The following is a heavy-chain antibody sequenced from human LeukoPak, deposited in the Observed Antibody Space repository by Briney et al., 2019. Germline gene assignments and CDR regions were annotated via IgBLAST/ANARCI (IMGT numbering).Heavy chain of an antibody. V-gene: IGHV3-74*01. CDR3: AKVGNYDILTGLFDY. J-gene: IGHJ4*02. D-gene: IGHD3-9*01. CDR2: INSDGSST. Sequence: GESLRLSCAASGFTFSSYWMHWVRQAPGKGLVWVSRINSDGSSTSYADSVKGRFTISRDNAKNTLYLQMNSLRAEDTAVYYCAKVGNYDILTGLFDYWGQGALVAVSS. CDR1: GFTFSSYW.